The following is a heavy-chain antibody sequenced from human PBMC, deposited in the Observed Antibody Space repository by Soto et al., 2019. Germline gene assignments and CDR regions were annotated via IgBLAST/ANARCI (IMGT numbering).Heavy chain of an antibody. V-gene: IGHV5-10-1*01. D-gene: IGHD3-22*01. CDR2: IDPSDSQT. CDR1: GYSFAGDW. J-gene: IGHJ4*02. Sequence: PGESLKISCKGSGYSFAGDWITWVRQKPGKGVEWMGRIDPSDSQTYYSPSFRGHVTISVTKSITTVFLQWSSLRASDTAMYYCARQIYDSDTGPNFQYYFDSWGQGTPVTVSS. CDR3: ARQIYDSDTGPNFQYYFDS.